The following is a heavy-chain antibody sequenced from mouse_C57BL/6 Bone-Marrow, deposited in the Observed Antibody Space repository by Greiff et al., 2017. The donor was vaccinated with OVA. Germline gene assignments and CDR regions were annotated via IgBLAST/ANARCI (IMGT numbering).Heavy chain of an antibody. D-gene: IGHD3-2*02. CDR1: GYAFTNYL. Sequence: VQVVESGAELVRPGTSVKVSCKASGYAFTNYLIEWVKQRPGQGLEWIGVINPGSGGTNYNEKFKGKATLTADKSSSTAYMQLSSLTSEDSAVYFCARYSSGYFPFAYWGQGTLVTVSA. CDR2: INPGSGGT. V-gene: IGHV1-54*01. J-gene: IGHJ3*01. CDR3: ARYSSGYFPFAY.